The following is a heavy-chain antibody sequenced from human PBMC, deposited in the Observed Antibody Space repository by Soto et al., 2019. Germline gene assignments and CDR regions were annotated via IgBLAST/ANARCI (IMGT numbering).Heavy chain of an antibody. V-gene: IGHV4-4*02. CDR2: IFRSGNT. CDR3: ARIGTVSLDF. Sequence: SETLSLTCTVSGGSISTGNWWTWVRQSPEKGLEWIGEIFRSGNTYYNPSFKSRVTISVDNSNNQFSLRLNSVTAADTAVYYCARIGTVSLDFWGPGTLVTRLL. CDR1: GGSISTGNW. J-gene: IGHJ4*02. D-gene: IGHD4-17*01.